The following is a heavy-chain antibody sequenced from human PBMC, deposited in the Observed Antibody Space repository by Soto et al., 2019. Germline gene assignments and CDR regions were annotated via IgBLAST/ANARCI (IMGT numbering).Heavy chain of an antibody. V-gene: IGHV3-23*01. CDR1: GFTFSSYA. D-gene: IGHD5-18*01. CDR3: AKLYGYPGPYYFDY. Sequence: PRLSCAASGFTFSSYAMSWVRQAPGKGLEWVSAISGSGGSTYYADSVKGRFTISRDNSKNTLYLQMNSLRAEDTAVYYCAKLYGYPGPYYFDYWGQGTLVTVSS. CDR2: ISGSGGST. J-gene: IGHJ4*02.